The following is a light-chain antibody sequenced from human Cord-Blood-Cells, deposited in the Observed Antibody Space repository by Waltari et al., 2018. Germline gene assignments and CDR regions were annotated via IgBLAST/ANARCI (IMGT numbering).Light chain of an antibody. J-gene: IGLJ2*01. Sequence: QSAVTQPASVSGSPGPSITIPCTGTSSDVGSYNLVSWYQQHPGKAPKLMIYEGSKRPSGVSNRFSGSKSGNTASLTIAGLQAEDEADYYCCSYAGSSTPVVFGGGTKLTVL. CDR2: EGS. CDR3: CSYAGSSTPVV. V-gene: IGLV2-23*01. CDR1: SSDVGSYNL.